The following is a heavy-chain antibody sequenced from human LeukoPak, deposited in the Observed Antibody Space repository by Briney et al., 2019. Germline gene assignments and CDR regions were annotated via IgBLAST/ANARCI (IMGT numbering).Heavy chain of an antibody. J-gene: IGHJ3*02. CDR3: AREGNYDILTGYPDAFDI. CDR2: ISYDGSNK. Sequence: GGSLRLSCAASGFTFSSYAMHWVRQAPGKGLEWVAVISYDGSNKYYADSVKGRFTISRDNSKNTLYLQMNSLSAEDTAVYYCAREGNYDILTGYPDAFDIWGQGTMVTVSS. CDR1: GFTFSSYA. D-gene: IGHD3-9*01. V-gene: IGHV3-30-3*01.